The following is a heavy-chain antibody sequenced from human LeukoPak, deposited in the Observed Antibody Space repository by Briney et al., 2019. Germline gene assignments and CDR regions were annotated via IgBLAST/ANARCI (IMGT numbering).Heavy chain of an antibody. V-gene: IGHV1-2*02. CDR3: ARGPQDSSSWYLYYYMDV. D-gene: IGHD6-13*01. Sequence: ASVKVSCKASGYTFTGYYMHWVRQAPGQGLEWMGWINPNSGGTNYAQKFQGRVTMTRDTSISTAYMELSRLRSDDTAVYYCARGPQDSSSWYLYYYMDVWGKGTTVTISS. CDR1: GYTFTGYY. CDR2: INPNSGGT. J-gene: IGHJ6*03.